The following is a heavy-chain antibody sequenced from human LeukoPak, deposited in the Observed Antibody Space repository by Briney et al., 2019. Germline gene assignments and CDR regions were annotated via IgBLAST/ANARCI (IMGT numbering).Heavy chain of an antibody. V-gene: IGHV1-8*03. J-gene: IGHJ4*02. Sequence: ASVKVSCKASGYTFTSYDIHWVRQATGQGLEWMGWINPNSDNTDYAQKFQGRVTITRNTSISTAYMELSSLRSEDTAVYYCASGPNPKYYYGSGSYYTDWGQGTLVTVSS. CDR2: INPNSDNT. CDR1: GYTFTSYD. D-gene: IGHD3-10*01. CDR3: ASGPNPKYYYGSGSYYTD.